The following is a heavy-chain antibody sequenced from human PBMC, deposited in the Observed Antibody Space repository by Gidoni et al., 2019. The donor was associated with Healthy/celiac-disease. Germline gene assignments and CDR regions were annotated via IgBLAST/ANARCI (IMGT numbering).Heavy chain of an antibody. CDR3: ARDVCLAP. J-gene: IGHJ5*02. Sequence: EVQLVESGGGLVQPGGSLRLSCAASGFTVSSNYLSQVRQAPGKGLEWVSVIYSGRSTYYADSVKVRFTISRDNSTNTLYLQMNSLRAEDTAVYYCARDVCLAPWGQVTLVTVSS. CDR2: IYSGRST. CDR1: GFTVSSNY. D-gene: IGHD2-8*01. V-gene: IGHV3-66*02.